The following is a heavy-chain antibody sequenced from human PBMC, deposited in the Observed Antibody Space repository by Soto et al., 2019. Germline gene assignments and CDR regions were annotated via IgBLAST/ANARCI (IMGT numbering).Heavy chain of an antibody. CDR2: IYYSGST. CDR1: GGSISSFY. J-gene: IGHJ6*03. V-gene: IGHV4-59*08. Sequence: SETLSLPCTVSGGSISSFYWSWIRQPPGKGQEWIGYIYYSGSTNYSPSLKSRVTISVDTSKNQFSLKLSSVTAADTAVYYCASASITIFGVVPPGGHYYYYMDVWGKGTTVTVSS. D-gene: IGHD3-3*01. CDR3: ASASITIFGVVPPGGHYYYYMDV.